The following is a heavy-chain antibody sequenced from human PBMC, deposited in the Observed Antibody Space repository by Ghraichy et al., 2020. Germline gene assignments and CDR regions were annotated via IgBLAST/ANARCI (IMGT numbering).Heavy chain of an antibody. Sequence: GESLRLSCAASGFTVSSNYMSWVRQAPGKGLEWVSVIYSGGSTYYADSVRGRFTISRDNSKNTLYLQMNSLRAEDTAVYYCARDNWNSSYYYYYGMDVWGQGTTVTVSS. D-gene: IGHD1-7*01. V-gene: IGHV3-53*01. J-gene: IGHJ6*02. CDR1: GFTVSSNY. CDR2: IYSGGST. CDR3: ARDNWNSSYYYYYGMDV.